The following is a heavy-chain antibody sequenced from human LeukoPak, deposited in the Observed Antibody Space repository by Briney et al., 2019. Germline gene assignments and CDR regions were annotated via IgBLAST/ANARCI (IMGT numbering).Heavy chain of an antibody. CDR1: GYTFTSYD. CDR2: ISDDNGDT. V-gene: IGHV1-18*01. J-gene: IGHJ4*02. Sequence: GASVKVSCKASGYTFTSYDITWLRQAPGQGLEWMGWISDDNGDTNYAQKFQGRVTMTTDTSTSTAYMELGGLTSDDTAVYYCARVLPGYCYSSSCYAFEHWGQGTLVTVSS. D-gene: IGHD2-2*01. CDR3: ARVLPGYCYSSSCYAFEH.